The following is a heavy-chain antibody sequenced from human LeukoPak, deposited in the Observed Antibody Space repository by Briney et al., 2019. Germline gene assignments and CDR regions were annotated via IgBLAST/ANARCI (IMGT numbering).Heavy chain of an antibody. Sequence: GGSLRLSCAASGFTFSSYWMSWVRQAPGKGLERVANIKQDGSEKYYVDSVKGRFTISRDNAKNSLYLQMNSLRAEDTAVYYCARAVSGYYYYYMDVWGKGTTVTVSS. CDR2: IKQDGSEK. D-gene: IGHD1-14*01. CDR3: ARAVSGYYYYYMDV. J-gene: IGHJ6*03. CDR1: GFTFSSYW. V-gene: IGHV3-7*01.